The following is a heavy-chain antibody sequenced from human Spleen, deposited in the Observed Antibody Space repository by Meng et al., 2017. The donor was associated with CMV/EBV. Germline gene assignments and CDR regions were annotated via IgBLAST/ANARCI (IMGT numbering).Heavy chain of an antibody. Sequence: SETLSLTCTVSGGSISSGGFYWSWIRQPPGKGLEWIGEINHSGSTNYNPSLKSRVTISVDTSKNQFSLKLSSVTAADTAVYYCARSGVVVPAATSGYYGMDVWGQGTTVTVSS. D-gene: IGHD2-2*01. CDR3: ARSGVVVPAATSGYYGMDV. V-gene: IGHV4-39*07. J-gene: IGHJ6*02. CDR2: INHSGST. CDR1: GGSISSGGFY.